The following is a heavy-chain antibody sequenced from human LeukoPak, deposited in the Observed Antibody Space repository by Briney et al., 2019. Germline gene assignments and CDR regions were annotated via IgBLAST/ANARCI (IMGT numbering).Heavy chain of an antibody. CDR1: GFTVSSNY. V-gene: IGHV3-66*01. CDR3: AKGRDFWSGFWDC. CDR2: IYTGGST. Sequence: GGSLRLSCAASGFTVSSNYMSWVRQAPGSGLEWVSVIYTGGSTYYADSVKGRFTISRDNSKNTVYLQMNSLRAEDTAMYYCAKGRDFWSGFWDCWGQGTLVTVSS. J-gene: IGHJ4*02. D-gene: IGHD3-3*01.